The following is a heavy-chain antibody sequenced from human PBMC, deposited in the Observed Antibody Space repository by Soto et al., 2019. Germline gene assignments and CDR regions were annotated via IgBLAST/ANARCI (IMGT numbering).Heavy chain of an antibody. D-gene: IGHD3-10*01. CDR1: GGSISGSDYN. CDR3: ARHLYVSGIVGQN. CDR2: IYYSGTS. Sequence: QLQLQESGPGLVKPSETLSLTCTVSGGSISGSDYNWGWIRQPPGKGLEWIASIYYSGTSYYNPSLKSRLTIAVETCKNHYAHKVSSVTAAETAVYYCARHLYVSGIVGQNWGQGTLVTVSS. J-gene: IGHJ4*02. V-gene: IGHV4-39*01.